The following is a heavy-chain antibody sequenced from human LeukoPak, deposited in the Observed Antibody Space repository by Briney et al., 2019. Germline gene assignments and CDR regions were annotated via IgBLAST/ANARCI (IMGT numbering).Heavy chain of an antibody. V-gene: IGHV1-2*02. J-gene: IGHJ4*02. D-gene: IGHD1-26*01. CDR3: ARGGKVGATLMYYFDY. CDR2: INPNNGGT. Sequence: ASVKVSCKASGYTFTGYYMHWVRQAPGQGLEWMGWINPNNGGTNYAQKFQGRVTMTRDTSISTAYMELSRLRSDDTAVYYCARGGKVGATLMYYFDYWGQGTLVTVSS. CDR1: GYTFTGYY.